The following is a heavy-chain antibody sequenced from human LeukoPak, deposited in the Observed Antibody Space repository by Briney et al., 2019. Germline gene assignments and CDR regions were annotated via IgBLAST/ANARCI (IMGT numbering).Heavy chain of an antibody. D-gene: IGHD6-19*01. J-gene: IGHJ4*02. Sequence: PGGSLRLSCVASGFTFRDFAMDWVRLAPGKGLEFISAISTDGGSTYYANSVKDRFTISRDNSKNTLYLQMGSLRTEDTAIYYCARDKAFGSRGWYFDYFDYWGQGTLVTVSS. CDR2: ISTDGGST. CDR1: GFTFRDFA. V-gene: IGHV3-64*01. CDR3: ARDKAFGSRGWYFDYFDY.